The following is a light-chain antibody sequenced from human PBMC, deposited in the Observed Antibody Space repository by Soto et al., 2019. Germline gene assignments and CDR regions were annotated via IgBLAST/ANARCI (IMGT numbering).Light chain of an antibody. V-gene: IGLV2-14*01. Sequence: SVLSQPASVSGSRGRSIPISCTGASSDVGGYNYVSWYQQHPGKAPKLMIYDVSNRPSGVSNRFSGSKSGNTASLTISGLQPEDEADYYCSSYTSSITYVFGTGTKVAVL. CDR1: SSDVGGYNY. J-gene: IGLJ1*01. CDR2: DVS. CDR3: SSYTSSITYV.